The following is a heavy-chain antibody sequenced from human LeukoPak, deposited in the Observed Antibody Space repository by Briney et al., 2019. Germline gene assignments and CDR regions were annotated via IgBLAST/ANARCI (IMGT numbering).Heavy chain of an antibody. J-gene: IGHJ4*02. CDR2: ISYDGSNK. Sequence: PGGSLRLSCAASGFTFSSYGMHWVRQAPGKGLERVAVISYDGSNKYYADSVKGRFTISRDNSKNTLYLQMNSLRAEDTAVYYCAKDRMSGESGPDYWGQGTLVTVSS. CDR3: AKDRMSGESGPDY. V-gene: IGHV3-30*18. CDR1: GFTFSSYG. D-gene: IGHD1-26*01.